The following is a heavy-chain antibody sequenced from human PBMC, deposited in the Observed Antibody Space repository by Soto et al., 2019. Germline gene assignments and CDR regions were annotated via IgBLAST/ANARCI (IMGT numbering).Heavy chain of an antibody. CDR2: ISWNSGTI. D-gene: IGHD2-21*02. Sequence: EVQLVESGGGLVQPGRSLRLSCAASGFSFDEYGMHWVRQAPGKGLEWVSGISWNSGTIGYADSVKGRFSISRDNAKKSLYLQMNSLKAADSALYYCAKSKGGTANGMDVWGKGTKVIVSS. CDR1: GFSFDEYG. J-gene: IGHJ6*04. CDR3: AKSKGGTANGMDV. V-gene: IGHV3-9*01.